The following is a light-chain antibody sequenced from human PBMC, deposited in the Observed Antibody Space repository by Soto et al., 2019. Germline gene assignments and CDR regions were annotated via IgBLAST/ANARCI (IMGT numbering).Light chain of an antibody. J-gene: IGLJ1*01. CDR2: EVS. CDR1: SSDVVGYNY. V-gene: IGLV2-14*01. Sequence: QSALTQPASVSGSPGQSITISCTGTSSDVVGYNYVSWYQQHPGKAPKLMIYEVSNRPSGVSNRFSGSKSGNTASLTIYGLQAEDEADYYCSSYTSSSTPHRFGTGTKVTVL. CDR3: SSYTSSSTPHR.